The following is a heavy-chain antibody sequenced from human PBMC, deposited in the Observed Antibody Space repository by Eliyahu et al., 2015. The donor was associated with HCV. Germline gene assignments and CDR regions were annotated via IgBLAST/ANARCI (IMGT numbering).Heavy chain of an antibody. CDR1: GFTFSSYS. CDR2: ISSSSSYI. D-gene: IGHD6-19*01. CDR3: AREELIAVAGFDP. J-gene: IGHJ5*02. Sequence: EVQLVESGGGLVKPGGSLRLSCAASGFTFSSYSMNWVRQAPGEGVGWVSSISSSSSYIYYADSVKGRFTISRDNAKNSLYLQMNSLRAEDTAVYYCAREELIAVAGFDPWGQGTLVTVSS. V-gene: IGHV3-21*01.